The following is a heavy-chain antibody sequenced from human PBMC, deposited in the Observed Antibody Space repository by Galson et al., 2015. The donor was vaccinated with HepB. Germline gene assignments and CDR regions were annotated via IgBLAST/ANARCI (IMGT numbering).Heavy chain of an antibody. Sequence: SVKVSCKAYGYSFINYGIGWVRQAPGQGLEWMGWVSGYNGRTNYAQKFQGRVTMTTDTTTNTAYMGLRRLRSDDTAIYYCARDHSLLETVFEYYYDSWGQGTLVIVSS. CDR1: GYSFINYG. CDR2: VSGYNGRT. D-gene: IGHD5/OR15-5a*01. CDR3: ARDHSLLETVFEYYYDS. J-gene: IGHJ4*02. V-gene: IGHV1-18*04.